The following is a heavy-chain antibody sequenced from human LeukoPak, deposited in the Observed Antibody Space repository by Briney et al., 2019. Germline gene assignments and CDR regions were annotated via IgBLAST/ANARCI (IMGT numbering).Heavy chain of an antibody. Sequence: SETLSLTCTVSGGSISSSSYYWGWIRRPPGKGLEWIGSIYYSGSTYYNPSLKSRAAIFVDTSRDQVSMDLSYVTAADTALYYCVRHISANTGYFDSCGQGTLVTVSS. CDR1: GGSISSSSYY. CDR3: VRHISANTGYFDS. J-gene: IGHJ4*02. CDR2: IYYSGST. V-gene: IGHV4-39*01.